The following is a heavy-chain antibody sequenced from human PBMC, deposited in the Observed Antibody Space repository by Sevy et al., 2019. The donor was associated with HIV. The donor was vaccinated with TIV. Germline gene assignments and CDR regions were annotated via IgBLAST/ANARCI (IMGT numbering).Heavy chain of an antibody. Sequence: GGSLRLSCAASGFTFSTYVMHWVRQAPGKGLEWVAVIWIDGSNTYYADSVKGRFTISRDIAKNTLHLQMNSLRAEDTAVYYCARDLEFYDYGDYGPAFMPDYWGQGTLVTVSS. CDR1: GFTFSTYV. V-gene: IGHV3-33*01. CDR2: IWIDGSNT. D-gene: IGHD4-17*01. J-gene: IGHJ4*02. CDR3: ARDLEFYDYGDYGPAFMPDY.